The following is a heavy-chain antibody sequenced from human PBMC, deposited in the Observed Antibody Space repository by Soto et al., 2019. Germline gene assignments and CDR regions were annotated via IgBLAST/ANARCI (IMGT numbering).Heavy chain of an antibody. Sequence: QVQLQQWGAGLLRPSETLSLTCAVYGGSFSGYYWSWIRQPPGKGLEWIGEINHSGSTNYNPSLKSRVTISVDTSKNQFSLKLSSVTAADTAVYYCAREGSTMVRGVTDYFDYWGQGTLVTVSS. CDR2: INHSGST. CDR1: GGSFSGYY. D-gene: IGHD3-10*01. CDR3: AREGSTMVRGVTDYFDY. J-gene: IGHJ4*02. V-gene: IGHV4-34*01.